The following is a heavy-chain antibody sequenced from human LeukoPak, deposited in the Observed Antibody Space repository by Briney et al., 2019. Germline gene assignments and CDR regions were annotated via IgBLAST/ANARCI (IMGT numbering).Heavy chain of an antibody. CDR3: ANLNAPYWGNFDY. CDR2: ISDSGLTA. V-gene: IGHV3-23*01. J-gene: IGHJ4*02. Sequence: GGSLGLSCVVSGFTFSNYAMSWVRQAPGQGLDWVSAISDSGLTAYYADSVKGRFTISRDNSKSTLYLQMNSLRADDTAVYYCANLNAPYWGNFDYWGQGTLVTVSS. CDR1: GFTFSNYA. D-gene: IGHD3-16*01.